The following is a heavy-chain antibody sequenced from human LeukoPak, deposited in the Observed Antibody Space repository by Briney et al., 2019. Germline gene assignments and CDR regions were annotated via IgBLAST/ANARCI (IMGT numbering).Heavy chain of an antibody. CDR1: GGSISSGGYY. CDR2: IYYSGST. Sequence: SETLSLTCTVSGGSISSGGYYWSWIRQHPGKGLEWIGYIYYSGSTYYNTSLKSRVTISVDTSKNQFSLKLSSVTAADTAVYYCARGLQLLYYDYWGQGTLVTVSS. D-gene: IGHD5-18*01. CDR3: ARGLQLLYYDY. J-gene: IGHJ4*02. V-gene: IGHV4-31*03.